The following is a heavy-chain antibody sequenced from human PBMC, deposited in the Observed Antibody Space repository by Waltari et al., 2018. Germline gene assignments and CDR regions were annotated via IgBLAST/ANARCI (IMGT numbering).Heavy chain of an antibody. D-gene: IGHD3-10*01. CDR3: ARGGFSRITMGVWYFDL. J-gene: IGHJ2*01. CDR2: MNPNSGNT. Sequence: QVQLVQSGAEVKKPGSSVKVSCKASGGTFSSYAISWVRPAPGQGLEWMGWMNPNSGNTGYAQKFQGRVTITRNTSISTAYMELSSLRSEDTAVYYCARGGFSRITMGVWYFDLWGRGTLVTVSS. CDR1: GGTFSSYA. V-gene: IGHV1-8*03.